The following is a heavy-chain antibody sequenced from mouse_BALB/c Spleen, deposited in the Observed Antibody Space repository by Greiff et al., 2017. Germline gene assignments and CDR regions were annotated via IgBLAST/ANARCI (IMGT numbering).Heavy chain of an antibody. CDR3: ARQSYGSSSWYFDV. CDR2: ISSGGSYT. J-gene: IGHJ1*01. D-gene: IGHD1-1*01. CDR1: GFTLSSYG. Sequence: EVMLVESGGDLVKPGGSLKLSCAASGFTLSSYGMSWVRQTPDKRLEWVATISSGGSYTYYPDSVKGRFTISRDNAKNTLYLQMSSLKSEDTAMYYCARQSYGSSSWYFDVWGAGTTVTVSS. V-gene: IGHV5-6*02.